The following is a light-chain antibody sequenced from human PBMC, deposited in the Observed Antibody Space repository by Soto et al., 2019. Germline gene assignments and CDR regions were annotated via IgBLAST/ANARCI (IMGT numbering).Light chain of an antibody. CDR3: QPFDRDLNGYV. V-gene: IGLV1-40*01. J-gene: IGLJ1*01. CDR1: ISNLWAGYD. Sequence: QAVLTQQPSISGATGQSCTFSCTGSISNLWAGYDAPWVHFLPGKAPILLISADTKRRPGVTDRFSGSKSGASASLAITGLQAEDEAEYVCQPFDRDLNGYVFGSGPKVTV. CDR2: ADT.